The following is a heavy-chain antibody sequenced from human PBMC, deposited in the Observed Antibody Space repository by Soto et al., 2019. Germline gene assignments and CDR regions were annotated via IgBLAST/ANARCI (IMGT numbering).Heavy chain of an antibody. CDR1: GFTFSSYG. J-gene: IGHJ6*03. V-gene: IGHV3-33*01. Sequence: GGSLRLSCAASGFTFSSYGMHWVRQAPGKGLEWVAVIWYDGSNKYYADSVKGRFTISRDNSKNTLYLQMNSLRAEDTAVYYCARVGFGYGPGPMDVWGKGTTVTVSS. CDR3: ARVGFGYGPGPMDV. CDR2: IWYDGSNK. D-gene: IGHD3-10*01.